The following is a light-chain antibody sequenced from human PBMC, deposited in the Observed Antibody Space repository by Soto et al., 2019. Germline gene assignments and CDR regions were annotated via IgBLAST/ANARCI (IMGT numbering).Light chain of an antibody. CDR3: QKYNSAPFT. CDR2: AAS. Sequence: DIQMTQSPSSLSASVGDRVAITCRASQGISNYLAWYQQKPGKVPKLLIYAASTLQSGVPSRSSGSXSGTDFTXXXXSXQPEDVATYYCQKYNSAPFTFGPGTKVDIK. J-gene: IGKJ3*01. CDR1: QGISNY. V-gene: IGKV1-27*01.